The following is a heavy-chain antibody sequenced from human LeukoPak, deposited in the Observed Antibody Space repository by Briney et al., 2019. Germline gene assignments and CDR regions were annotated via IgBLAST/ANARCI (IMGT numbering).Heavy chain of an antibody. CDR3: ARGLLTAVGLSYWFDP. J-gene: IGHJ5*02. Sequence: ASVTVSCKASGYTFTNYYMHWVRQAPGQGLEWMGWISTYNGNTNYAQNLQGRVTITTDTSTSTAYMELTSLRSDDTAVYYCARGLLTAVGLSYWFDPWGQGTLVTVSS. D-gene: IGHD6-13*01. CDR1: GYTFTNYY. CDR2: ISTYNGNT. V-gene: IGHV1-18*04.